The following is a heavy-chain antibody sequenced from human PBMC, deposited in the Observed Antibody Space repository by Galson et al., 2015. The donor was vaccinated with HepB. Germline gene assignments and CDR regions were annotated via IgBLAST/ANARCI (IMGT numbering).Heavy chain of an antibody. CDR2: VDPSDSHP. CDR1: GSDFTKYW. Sequence: QSGAEVKKPGESLRISCQGSGSDFTKYWISWVRQMPGKGLGWMGKVDPSDSHPNYSPSFQGHVTISADTSTNTVFLQWSRLEASDTALYFCAKGSRIFSSHWSAFDSWGQGTTVTVSS. V-gene: IGHV5-10-1*01. J-gene: IGHJ4*03. CDR3: AKGSRIFSSHWSAFDS. D-gene: IGHD2-2*01.